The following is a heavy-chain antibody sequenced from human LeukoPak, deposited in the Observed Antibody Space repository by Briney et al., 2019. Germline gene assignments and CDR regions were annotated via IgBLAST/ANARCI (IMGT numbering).Heavy chain of an antibody. J-gene: IGHJ3*02. Sequence: GGSLRLSCAASGFTFSSYAMSWFRQPPGKGLEWVSAISSSGGSTYYPDSVKGRFTISRDNSKNTLYLQMNSLRAEDTAVYYCAKDRGAFDIWGQGTMVTVSS. CDR2: ISSSGGST. V-gene: IGHV3-23*01. CDR1: GFTFSSYA. CDR3: AKDRGAFDI.